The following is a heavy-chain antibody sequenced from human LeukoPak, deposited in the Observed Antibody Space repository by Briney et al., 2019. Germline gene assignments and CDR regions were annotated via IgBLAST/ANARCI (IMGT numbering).Heavy chain of an antibody. J-gene: IGHJ4*02. CDR2: ISGSGGST. V-gene: IGHV3-23*01. D-gene: IGHD3-22*01. CDR1: GFTFSSYA. CDR3: ANYYDSSGYLLFGYYFDY. Sequence: PGGSLRLSCAASGFTFSSYAMSWVRQAPGKGLEWVSAISGSGGSTYYADSVKGRFTISRDNSKNTLYLQVNSLRAEDTAVYYCANYYDSSGYLLFGYYFDYWGQGTLVTVSS.